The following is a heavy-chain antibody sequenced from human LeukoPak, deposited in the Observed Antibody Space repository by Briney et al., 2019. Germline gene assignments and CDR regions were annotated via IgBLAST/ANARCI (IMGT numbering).Heavy chain of an antibody. V-gene: IGHV1-69*13. CDR2: IIPIFGTA. Sequence: GASVTVSCTASGGTFSSYAISWVRQAPGQGLEWMGGIIPIFGTANYAQKFQGRVTITADESTSTAYMELSSLRSEDTAVYYCARDGARYYDILTGLNWFDPWGQGTLVTVSS. CDR1: GGTFSSYA. J-gene: IGHJ5*02. CDR3: ARDGARYYDILTGLNWFDP. D-gene: IGHD3-9*01.